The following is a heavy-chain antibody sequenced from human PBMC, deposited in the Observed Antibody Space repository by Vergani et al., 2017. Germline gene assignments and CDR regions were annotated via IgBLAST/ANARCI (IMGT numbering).Heavy chain of an antibody. Sequence: EVQLVESGGGLVQPGGSLRLSCAASGFTFSNYWMHWVRQAPGKGLVWVSRVSSDGSSTNYADSVKGRFTISRDNAKNTLYLQMNSLRAEDTAVYYCARGLVVVVAAPSYYYGMDVWGQGTTVTVSS. V-gene: IGHV3-74*01. CDR3: ARGLVVVVAAPSYYYGMDV. D-gene: IGHD2-15*01. J-gene: IGHJ6*02. CDR1: GFTFSNYW. CDR2: VSSDGSST.